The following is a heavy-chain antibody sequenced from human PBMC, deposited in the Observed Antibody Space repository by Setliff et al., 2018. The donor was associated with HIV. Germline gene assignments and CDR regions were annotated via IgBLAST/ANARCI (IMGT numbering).Heavy chain of an antibody. CDR3: ASGKGVGGVIITGGLDV. V-gene: IGHV1-8*01. CDR2: MNPNTGVA. D-gene: IGHD3-10*01. Sequence: ASVKVSCKASGHTFSNSDIHWVRRATGQGLEWMGWMNPNTGVAGYALKFQGRVTMTRDTSISTAYMEPSSLTSEDTAVYWCASGKGVGGVIITGGLDVWGKGTTVTVSS. CDR1: GHTFSNSD. J-gene: IGHJ6*04.